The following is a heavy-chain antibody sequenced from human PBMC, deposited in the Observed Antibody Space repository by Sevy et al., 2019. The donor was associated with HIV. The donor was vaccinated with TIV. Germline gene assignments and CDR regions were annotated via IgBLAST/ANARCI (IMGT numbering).Heavy chain of an antibody. D-gene: IGHD6-19*01. CDR3: AKDGGSGSGPCAEYFHH. CDR2: ISWNSAFI. V-gene: IGHV3-9*01. Sequence: GGSLRLSCAASGFTFDDYAMPWVRQAPGKGLEWVSGISWNSAFIGYADSVKGRFTISRDNAKNSLYLQMNSLKPEDRAFYYCAKDGGSGSGPCAEYFHHWGQGTLVTVSS. CDR1: GFTFDDYA. J-gene: IGHJ1*01.